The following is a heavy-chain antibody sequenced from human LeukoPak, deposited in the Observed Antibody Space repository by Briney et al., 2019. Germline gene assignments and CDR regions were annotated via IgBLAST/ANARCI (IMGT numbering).Heavy chain of an antibody. Sequence: AGGSLRLSCAASGFTFSSYGMHWVRQAPGKGLEWVASIKQGGVDNYYVDSVKGRFTISRDDARNSLYLQMNSLRAEDTAVYYCARGGLTPAFWGQGTLVTVSS. CDR2: IKQGGVDN. V-gene: IGHV3-7*01. CDR3: ARGGLTPAF. CDR1: GFTFSSYG. D-gene: IGHD2-15*01. J-gene: IGHJ4*02.